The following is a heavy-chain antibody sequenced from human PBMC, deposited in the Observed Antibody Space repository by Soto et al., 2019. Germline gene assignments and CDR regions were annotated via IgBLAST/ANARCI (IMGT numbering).Heavy chain of an antibody. CDR2: INPSGGIT. J-gene: IGHJ4*02. Sequence: GASVQVSCKASGYTLTSYYLHWVRQAPGQGPEWMGIINPSGGITNDAQKFQDRVTMTSDTSTSTVYMELSSLRSEDTAVYYCARGNCTNGVCYPNTFDDWGQGTLVTVSS. CDR1: GYTLTSYY. V-gene: IGHV1-46*01. CDR3: ARGNCTNGVCYPNTFDD. D-gene: IGHD2-8*01.